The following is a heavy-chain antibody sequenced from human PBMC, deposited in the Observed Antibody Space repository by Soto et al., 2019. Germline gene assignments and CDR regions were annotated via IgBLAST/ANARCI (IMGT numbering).Heavy chain of an antibody. J-gene: IGHJ4*02. CDR2: IGGRYTSI. Sequence: PVGSLRLSCTASGFSLSDYYMSWIRQAPGKGLEWIAYIGGRYTSIYYADSVKGRVSISRDTAKNSLLLQINSLTAEDTAVYYCGREASDWNLYYFDFWGQGALVTVSS. D-gene: IGHD1-1*01. V-gene: IGHV3-11*01. CDR3: GREASDWNLYYFDF. CDR1: GFSLSDYY.